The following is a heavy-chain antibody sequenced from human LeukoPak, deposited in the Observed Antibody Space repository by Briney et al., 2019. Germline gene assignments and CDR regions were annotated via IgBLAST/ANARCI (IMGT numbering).Heavy chain of an antibody. CDR1: GFTFSSYS. CDR3: ARDPGIAAAGTVGYFDS. J-gene: IGHJ4*02. CDR2: ISSSSSYI. Sequence: GGSLRLSCAASGFTFSSYSMNWVRQAPGKGLEWVSSISSSSSYIYYADSVKGRFTISRDNAMNSLYLQMNSLRVEDTAVYYCARDPGIAAAGTVGYFDSWGQGILVTVSS. V-gene: IGHV3-21*01. D-gene: IGHD6-13*01.